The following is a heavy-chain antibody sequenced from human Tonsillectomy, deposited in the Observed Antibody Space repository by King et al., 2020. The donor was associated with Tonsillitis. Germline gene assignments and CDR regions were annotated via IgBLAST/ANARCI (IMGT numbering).Heavy chain of an antibody. J-gene: IGHJ3*02. Sequence: QLQESGPGLVKPSETLSLTCTVSGGSISSYYLSWIRQPPGKGLEWIGYIYYSGSTNYNHSLKSRVTISVETSKNQFSLKLSAVTAADTAVYYCARDIAAERAFDIWGQGTMVTVSS. CDR3: ARDIAAERAFDI. CDR1: GGSISSYY. CDR2: IYYSGST. V-gene: IGHV4-59*01. D-gene: IGHD6-6*01.